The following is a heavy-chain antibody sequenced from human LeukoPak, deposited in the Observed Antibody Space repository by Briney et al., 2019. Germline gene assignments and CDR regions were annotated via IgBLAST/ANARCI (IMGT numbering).Heavy chain of an antibody. J-gene: IGHJ4*02. CDR1: GFTFSSYE. D-gene: IGHD1-26*01. CDR2: ISGTDGST. Sequence: PGGSLRLSCAASGFTFSSYEMNWVRQAPGKGLEWVSAISGTDGSTYYADSVKGRFTISRDNSKNTLYLQMNSLRAEDTAKYYCAKASGSYGHFDYWGQGTLVTVSS. V-gene: IGHV3-23*01. CDR3: AKASGSYGHFDY.